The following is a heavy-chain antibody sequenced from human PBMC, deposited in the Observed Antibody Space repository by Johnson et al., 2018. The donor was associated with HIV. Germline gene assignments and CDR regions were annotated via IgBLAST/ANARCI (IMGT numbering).Heavy chain of an antibody. J-gene: IGHJ3*01. CDR3: TRGARTHQLRLGAFDV. D-gene: IGHD1-1*01. Sequence: VQLVESGGGLVQSGGSLRLSCAASACTVSSNYMNWVRQAPGTGLEWVSVLFSGGSTYYADSVKGRFTISRDNSKNTLYLLMNSLRAEDTAMYFCTRGARTHQLRLGAFDVWGQGTMVTVSS. CDR1: ACTVSSNY. V-gene: IGHV3-66*01. CDR2: LFSGGST.